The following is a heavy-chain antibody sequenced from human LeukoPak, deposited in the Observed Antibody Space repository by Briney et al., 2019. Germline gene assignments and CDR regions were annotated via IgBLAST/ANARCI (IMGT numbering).Heavy chain of an antibody. V-gene: IGHV3-21*01. J-gene: IGHJ4*02. Sequence: GGSLRLSCAASGFTFSSYSLNWVRQAPGKGLEWVSSITSSSSYIYYADSVKGRFTISRDNAKNSLYLQMNSLRAEDTAVYYCARDPFGGNWNTEGSDYWGQGTLVTVSS. CDR2: ITSSSSYI. D-gene: IGHD1/OR15-1a*01. CDR1: GFTFSSYS. CDR3: ARDPFGGNWNTEGSDY.